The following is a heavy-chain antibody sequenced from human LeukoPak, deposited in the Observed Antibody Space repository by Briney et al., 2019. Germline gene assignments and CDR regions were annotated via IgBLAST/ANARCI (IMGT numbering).Heavy chain of an antibody. CDR2: LYYSGST. Sequence: SETLSLTCTVSGGSISSSSYYWGWIRQPPGKGLEWIGSLYYSGSTYYNPSLKSRVTISVDTSKNQFSLKLSSVTAADTAMYYCARGTLYSGWSYYFDYWGQGSQVTVSS. CDR1: GGSISSSSYY. V-gene: IGHV4-39*07. D-gene: IGHD6-19*01. CDR3: ARGTLYSGWSYYFDY. J-gene: IGHJ4*02.